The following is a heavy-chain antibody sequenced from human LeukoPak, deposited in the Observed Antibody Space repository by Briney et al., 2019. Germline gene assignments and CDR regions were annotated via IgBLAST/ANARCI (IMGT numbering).Heavy chain of an antibody. Sequence: ASVKVSCKASGYTFTSYGISWVRQAPGQGLEWMGWISAYNGNTNYAQKLRGRVTMTTDTSTSTAYMELRSLRSDDTAVYYCARDRRDCYNSWGETWGQGTLVTVSS. V-gene: IGHV1-18*01. D-gene: IGHD5-24*01. J-gene: IGHJ5*02. CDR1: GYTFTSYG. CDR3: ARDRRDCYNSWGET. CDR2: ISAYNGNT.